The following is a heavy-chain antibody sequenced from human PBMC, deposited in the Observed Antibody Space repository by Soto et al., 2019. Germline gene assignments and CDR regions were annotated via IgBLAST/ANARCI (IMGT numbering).Heavy chain of an antibody. CDR2: TNTYNGNT. D-gene: IGHD3-16*01. V-gene: IGHV1-18*01. Sequence: QVQLVQSGAEVKNPGASVKVSCKASGYTFTRYGIGWARQAPGQGLEWMGWTNTYNGNTNYAQNVQGRVTLTTDTPTSTAYMELRSLRSNDTAIYYCAMVDVYVTPSPQDVWGQGTTVIVSS. CDR1: GYTFTRYG. J-gene: IGHJ6*02. CDR3: AMVDVYVTPSPQDV.